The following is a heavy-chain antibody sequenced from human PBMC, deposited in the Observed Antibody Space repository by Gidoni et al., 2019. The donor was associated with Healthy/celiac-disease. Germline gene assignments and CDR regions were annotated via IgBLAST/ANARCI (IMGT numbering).Heavy chain of an antibody. J-gene: IGHJ4*02. D-gene: IGHD5-12*01. V-gene: IGHV4-39*01. CDR2: IYYSGSN. CDR1: GRSISSRSYY. CDR3: ARHGTPYNGYDLGGAFDY. Sequence: QLQLHESGPGLVKPSETLSLTCSVAGRSISSRSYYWGWILQPPGKGLEWIGSIYYSGSNYYNPSLKSRVTISVDTSKNQFSLKLSSVTAAETAVYYCARHGTPYNGYDLGGAFDYWGQGTLVTVSS.